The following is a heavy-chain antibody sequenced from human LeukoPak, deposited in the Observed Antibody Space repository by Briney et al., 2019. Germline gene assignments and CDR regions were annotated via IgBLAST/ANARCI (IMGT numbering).Heavy chain of an antibody. CDR2: FYNSGST. Sequence: PSETLSLTCTVSGGSISSYYWSWIRQPPGKGLEWIGSFYNSGSTSYNPSLTSRVTISLDTSKNLFSLRLTSVTAADTAVYYCASTQQWLASYYWGQGALVTVSS. CDR3: ASTQQWLASYY. CDR1: GGSISSYY. J-gene: IGHJ4*02. V-gene: IGHV4-59*08. D-gene: IGHD6-19*01.